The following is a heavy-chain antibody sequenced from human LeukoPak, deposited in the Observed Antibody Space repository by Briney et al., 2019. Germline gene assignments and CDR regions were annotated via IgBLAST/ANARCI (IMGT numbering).Heavy chain of an antibody. D-gene: IGHD5-24*01. J-gene: IGHJ4*02. CDR3: ARGDGYNFFDY. Sequence: GGSLRLSCAVSGFSVTNNYMSWVRQAPGKGLEWVSAFYVGGATYYAASVKGRFTISRDNSENTLYLQMKSLRAEDTAVYYCARGDGYNFFDYWGQGILVTVSS. CDR1: GFSVTNNY. V-gene: IGHV3-53*01. CDR2: FYVGGAT.